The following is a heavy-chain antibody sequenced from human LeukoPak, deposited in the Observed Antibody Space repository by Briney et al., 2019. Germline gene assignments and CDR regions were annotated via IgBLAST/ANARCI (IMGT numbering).Heavy chain of an antibody. J-gene: IGHJ4*02. D-gene: IGHD6-19*01. CDR3: GGSGGGYSSGWYPIDY. V-gene: IGHV1-69*01. CDR1: GGTFSRYA. Sequence: SVKLSCKASGGTFSRYAISWVRQAPGQGLAWMEGIIPMFGTVNHAQKFQGRVTITADESTSTAYMELSSLRSEDTAVYYCGGSGGGYSSGWYPIDYWGQGTLVTVSS. CDR2: IIPMFGTV.